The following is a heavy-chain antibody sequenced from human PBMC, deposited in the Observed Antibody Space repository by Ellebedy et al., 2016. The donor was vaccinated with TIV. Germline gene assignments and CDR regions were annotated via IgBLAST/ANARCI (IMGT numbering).Heavy chain of an antibody. Sequence: SETLSLXXTVSGVSISSGSFYWGCIRQPAGKGLECIGRIYTNGKTNYNPSLKSRVTMSLDTSKNQFSLNLTSVTAADTAIYYCARQWLLSWFDPWGQGILVTVSS. CDR3: ARQWLLSWFDP. J-gene: IGHJ5*02. CDR1: GVSISSGSFY. V-gene: IGHV4-61*02. CDR2: IYTNGKT. D-gene: IGHD6-19*01.